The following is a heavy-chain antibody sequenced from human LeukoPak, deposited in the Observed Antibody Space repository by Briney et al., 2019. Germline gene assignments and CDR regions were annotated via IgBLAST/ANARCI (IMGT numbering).Heavy chain of an antibody. CDR1: GGTFSSYA. D-gene: IGHD4-23*01. V-gene: IGHV1-69*04. CDR2: IIPILGIA. J-gene: IGHJ4*02. CDR3: ARGTVVTLYPRFDY. Sequence: SVKVSCKASGGTFSSYAISWVRQAPGQGLEWMGRIIPILGIANYAQKFQGRVTITADKSTSTAYMELSSLRSEDTAVYYCARGTVVTLYPRFDYWGQGTLVTVSS.